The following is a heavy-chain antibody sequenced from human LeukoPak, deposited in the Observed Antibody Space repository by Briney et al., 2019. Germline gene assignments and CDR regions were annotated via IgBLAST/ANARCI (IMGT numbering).Heavy chain of an antibody. CDR3: ARAGAITIGALNWFDP. Sequence: GASVKVSCKASGYTFTSYDINWVRQATGQGLEWMGWMNPNSGNTDYAQKFQGRVTITRNTSISTAYMELSSLRSEDTAVYYCARAGAITIGALNWFDPWGQGTLVTVSS. CDR2: MNPNSGNT. CDR1: GYTFTSYD. V-gene: IGHV1-8*03. J-gene: IGHJ5*02. D-gene: IGHD3-9*01.